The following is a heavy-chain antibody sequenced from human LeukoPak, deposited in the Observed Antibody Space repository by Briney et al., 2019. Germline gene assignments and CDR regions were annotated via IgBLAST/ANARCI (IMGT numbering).Heavy chain of an antibody. J-gene: IGHJ4*02. V-gene: IGHV1-2*02. CDR3: ARDTGAVTTHFDY. D-gene: IGHD4-17*01. CDR2: INPNNGGT. CDR1: GYTFTGYY. Sequence: ASVKVSCKASGYTFTGYYMHWVRQAPGQGFEWMGWINPNNGGTNYAQKFQGRVTMTRDTSISTAYMELSRLTSDDTAVYYCARDTGAVTTHFDYWGQGTLVTVSS.